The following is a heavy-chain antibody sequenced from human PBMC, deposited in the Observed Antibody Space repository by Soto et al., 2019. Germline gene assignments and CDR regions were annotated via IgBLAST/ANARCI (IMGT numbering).Heavy chain of an antibody. CDR1: GGSISSYY. CDR2: IYYSGST. V-gene: IGHV4-59*01. Sequence: TSETLSLTCTVSGGSISSYYWSWIRQPPGKGLEWIGYIYYSGSTNYNPSLKSRVTISVDTSKNQFSLKLSSVTAADTAVYYCARGRGIYYYGSGSMVKGSNWFDPWGQGTLVTVSS. CDR3: ARGRGIYYYGSGSMVKGSNWFDP. D-gene: IGHD3-10*01. J-gene: IGHJ5*01.